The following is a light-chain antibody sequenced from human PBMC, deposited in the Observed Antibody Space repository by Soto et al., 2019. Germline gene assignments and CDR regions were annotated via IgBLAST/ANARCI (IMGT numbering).Light chain of an antibody. CDR3: ISFTTRATYV. CDR1: SSDVGNYDY. V-gene: IGLV2-14*01. Sequence: QSVLTQPASVSGSPGQSITISCTGTSSDVGNYDYVSWYQQHPGKVPKLMIYDVSNRPSGVSNRFSASKSGNTASLTISGLQAEDEADYYCISFTTRATYVFGTGTKVTVL. J-gene: IGLJ1*01. CDR2: DVS.